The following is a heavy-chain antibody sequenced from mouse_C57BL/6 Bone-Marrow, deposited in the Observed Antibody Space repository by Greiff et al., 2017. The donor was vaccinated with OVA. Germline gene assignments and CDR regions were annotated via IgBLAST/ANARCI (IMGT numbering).Heavy chain of an antibody. Sequence: EVKLMEPGGGLVKPGGSLKLSCAASGFTFSSYTMSWVRQTPEKRLEWVATISGGGGNTYYPDSVKGRFTISRDNAKNTLYLQMSSLRSEDTALYYCARQYGNYVAWFAYWGQGTLVTVSA. V-gene: IGHV5-9*01. J-gene: IGHJ3*01. CDR3: ARQYGNYVAWFAY. CDR1: GFTFSSYT. CDR2: ISGGGGNT. D-gene: IGHD2-1*01.